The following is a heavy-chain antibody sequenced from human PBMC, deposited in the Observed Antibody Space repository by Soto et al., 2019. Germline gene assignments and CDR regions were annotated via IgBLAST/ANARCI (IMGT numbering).Heavy chain of an antibody. D-gene: IGHD4-17*01. CDR3: AIITGLAVTCPVY. CDR1: GFTFSNYA. J-gene: IGHJ4*02. V-gene: IGHV3-23*01. CDR2: ISGSGGST. Sequence: PGGSLRLSCAVSGFTFSNYALSWVRQAPGKGLGWVSAISGSGGSTYYADSVKGRFTISRDNSKNTLYLQMNSLRAEDTAIYYCAIITGLAVTCPVYRGPGTLLTVFS.